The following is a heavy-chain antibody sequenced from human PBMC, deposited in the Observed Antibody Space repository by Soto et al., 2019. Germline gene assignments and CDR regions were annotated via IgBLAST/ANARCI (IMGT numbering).Heavy chain of an antibody. D-gene: IGHD4-17*01. J-gene: IGHJ4*02. CDR1: GGSISSGDYY. V-gene: IGHV4-30-4*01. Sequence: QVQLQESGPGLVKPSQTLSLTCTVSGGSISSGDYYWSWIRQPPGKGLEWIGYVYYSGSTYYNPSLQSRGNVSVDPSKNQVSLQLSSATDADTAVYYCARGGAYGDYFDYWGQGTLVTVSS. CDR2: VYYSGST. CDR3: ARGGAYGDYFDY.